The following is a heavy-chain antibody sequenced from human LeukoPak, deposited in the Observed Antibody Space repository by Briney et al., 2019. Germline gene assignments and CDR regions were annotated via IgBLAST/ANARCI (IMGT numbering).Heavy chain of an antibody. J-gene: IGHJ6*02. V-gene: IGHV4-34*01. CDR2: INHSGST. CDR1: GGSFSGYY. Sequence: SETLSLTCAVYGGSFSGYYWSWIRQPPGKGLEWIGEINHSGSTNYNPSLKSRVTISVDTSKNQFSLKLSSVTAADTAVYYCARAGWPYGMDVRGQGTTVTVSS. D-gene: IGHD2-15*01. CDR3: ARAGWPYGMDV.